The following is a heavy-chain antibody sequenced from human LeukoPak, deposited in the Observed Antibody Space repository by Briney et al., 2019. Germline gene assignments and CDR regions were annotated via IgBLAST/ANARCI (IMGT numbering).Heavy chain of an antibody. J-gene: IGHJ4*02. D-gene: IGHD3-22*01. V-gene: IGHV5-51*01. CDR1: GYIFTSYW. Sequence: TGESLKISCKGSGYIFTSYWIGWVRQMPGKGLEWVGISYPGDSDTRYSPSFQGQGTISADKYISTAYLQWSSLKASDTAMFYCARQPDSSGSPLYWGQGTLVSVSS. CDR2: SYPGDSDT. CDR3: ARQPDSSGSPLY.